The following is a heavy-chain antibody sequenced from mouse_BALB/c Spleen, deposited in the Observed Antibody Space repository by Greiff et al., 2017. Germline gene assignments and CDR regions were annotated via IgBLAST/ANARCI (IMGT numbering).Heavy chain of an antibody. D-gene: IGHD2-3*01. CDR2: ILPGSGST. V-gene: IGHV1-9*01. J-gene: IGHJ3*01. CDR1: GYTFSSYW. Sequence: QVQLQQSGAELMKPGASVKISCKATGYTFSSYWIEWVKQRPGHGLEWIGEILPGSGSTNYNEKFKGKATFTADTSSNTAYMQLSSLTSEDSAVYYCARGYSPDWFAYWGQGTLVTVSA. CDR3: ARGYSPDWFAY.